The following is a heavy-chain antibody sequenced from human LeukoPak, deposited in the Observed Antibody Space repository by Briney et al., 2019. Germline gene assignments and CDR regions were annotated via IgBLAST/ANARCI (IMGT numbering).Heavy chain of an antibody. CDR1: GFTFSSYW. CDR2: IKQDGSEK. D-gene: IGHD6-13*01. CDR3: AKDRERISSSWPSADY. V-gene: IGHV3-7*03. J-gene: IGHJ4*02. Sequence: QAGGSLRLSCAASGFTFSSYWMSWVRQAPGKGLEWVANIKQDGSEKYYVDSVKGRFTISRDNAKNSLYLQMNSLRAEDTAVYYCAKDRERISSSWPSADYWGQGTLVTVSS.